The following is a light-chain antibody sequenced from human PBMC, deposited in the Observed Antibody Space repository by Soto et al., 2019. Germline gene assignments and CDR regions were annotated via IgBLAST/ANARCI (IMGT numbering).Light chain of an antibody. CDR2: DAS. CDR1: QSVPRSY. J-gene: IGKJ5*01. Sequence: IVLTQSPGTLSLYPGERATLSCRASQSVPRSYLAWYQQRPGQAPTLLIYDASNRATGIPDRFSGSESGTDFTLTISSLEPEDFAVYYCQQYAWSPLTFGQGTRLEIK. V-gene: IGKV3-20*01. CDR3: QQYAWSPLT.